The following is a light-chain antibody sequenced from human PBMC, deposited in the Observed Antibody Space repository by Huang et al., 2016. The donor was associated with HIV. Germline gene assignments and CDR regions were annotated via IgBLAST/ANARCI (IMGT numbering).Light chain of an antibody. CDR3: QQRGNWQLT. CDR1: QGLAKY. CDR2: DAS. V-gene: IGKV3-11*01. J-gene: IGKJ4*01. Sequence: EIVLTQSPATLSLSPGERATLSCRASQGLAKYPAWYQQKPGQAPRLLIYDASKRATGSPARVSGSGSGTDFTLTISSLEPEDFAVYYCQQRGNWQLTFGGGTKVEIK.